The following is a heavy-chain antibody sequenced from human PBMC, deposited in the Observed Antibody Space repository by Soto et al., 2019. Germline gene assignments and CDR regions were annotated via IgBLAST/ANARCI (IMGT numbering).Heavy chain of an antibody. J-gene: IGHJ4*02. Sequence: GGSLRLSCAASGFTVSSNYMSWVRQAPGKGLEWVSVIYSGGSTYYADSVKGRFTISRDNSNNTLFLQMNSLRTEDTAVYYCTKEGLFWSGSFDSWGQGTLVTVSS. CDR3: TKEGLFWSGSFDS. CDR1: GFTVSSNY. V-gene: IGHV3-53*05. CDR2: IYSGGST. D-gene: IGHD3-3*01.